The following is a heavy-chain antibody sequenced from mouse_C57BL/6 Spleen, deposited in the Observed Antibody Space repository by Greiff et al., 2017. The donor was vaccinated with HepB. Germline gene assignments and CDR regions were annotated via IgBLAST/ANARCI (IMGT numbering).Heavy chain of an antibody. Sequence: DVKLVESGGGLVKPGGSLKLSCAASGFTFSSYAMSWVRQTPEKRLEWVATISDGGSYTYYPDNVKGRFTISRDNAKNNLYLQMSHLKSEDTAMYYCARDREDSNYGGSAMDYWGQGTSVTVSS. V-gene: IGHV5-4*01. CDR1: GFTFSSYA. CDR2: ISDGGSYT. CDR3: ARDREDSNYGGSAMDY. J-gene: IGHJ4*01. D-gene: IGHD2-5*01.